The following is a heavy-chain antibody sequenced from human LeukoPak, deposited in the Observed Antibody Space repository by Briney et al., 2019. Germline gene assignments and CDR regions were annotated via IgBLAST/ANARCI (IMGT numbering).Heavy chain of an antibody. J-gene: IGHJ6*03. V-gene: IGHV3-33*06. Sequence: GGSLRLSCAASGFTFSSYGMHWVRQAPGKGLEWVAVIWYDGSNKYYADSVKGRFTVSRDNSKNTLYLQMNSLRAEDTAVYYCAKDSKRTTVTSLNYMDVWGKGTTVTVSS. CDR1: GFTFSSYG. CDR3: AKDSKRTTVTSLNYMDV. CDR2: IWYDGSNK. D-gene: IGHD4-17*01.